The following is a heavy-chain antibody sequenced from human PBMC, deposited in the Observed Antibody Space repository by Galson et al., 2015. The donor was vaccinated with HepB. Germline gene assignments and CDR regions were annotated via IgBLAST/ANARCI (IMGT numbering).Heavy chain of an antibody. D-gene: IGHD6-13*01. J-gene: IGHJ4*02. CDR2: IIPKSGDT. V-gene: IGHV1-2*02. CDR3: TKTHVASPGWD. CDR1: GYTFTGYY. Sequence: SVKVSCRASGYTFTGYYIHWVRQAPGQGLEWMGWIIPKSGDTNYAQKFQGRVTMTRDTSISTTYMELSSLTSDDTAVYYCTKTHVASPGWDWGQGTLVTVSS.